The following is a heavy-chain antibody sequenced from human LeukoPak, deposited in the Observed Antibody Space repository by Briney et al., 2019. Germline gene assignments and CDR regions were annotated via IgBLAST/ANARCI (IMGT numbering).Heavy chain of an antibody. J-gene: IGHJ4*02. D-gene: IGHD3-10*01. CDR2: IYPLNSDT. CDR1: GYSFANYW. CDR3: ARHRGGVRPPDY. V-gene: IGHV5-51*01. Sequence: GESLKISCKGSGYSFANYWIGWVGQLPGKGLEWMGIIYPLNSDTRYSPSFQGQVTISADKSISTAYLQWSSLKASDTAMYYCARHRGGVRPPDYWGQGTLVTVSS.